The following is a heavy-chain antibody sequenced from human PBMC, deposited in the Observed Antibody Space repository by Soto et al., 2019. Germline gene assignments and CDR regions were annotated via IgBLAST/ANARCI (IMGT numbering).Heavy chain of an antibody. CDR2: ISAYNGNT. D-gene: IGHD3-10*01. V-gene: IGHV1-18*01. J-gene: IGHJ6*02. Sequence: QVQLVQSGAEVKKPGASVKVSCKASGYTFTSYGISWVRQAPGQGLEWMGWISAYNGNTNYAQKLQGRVTMTTDTSTSTDYMELRSLRSDDTAVYYCASEFANMVRGVTSIDVWGQGTTVTVSS. CDR3: ASEFANMVRGVTSIDV. CDR1: GYTFTSYG.